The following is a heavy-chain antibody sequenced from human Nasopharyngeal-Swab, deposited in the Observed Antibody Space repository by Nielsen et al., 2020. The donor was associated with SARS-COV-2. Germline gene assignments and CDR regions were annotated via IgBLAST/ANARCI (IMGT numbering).Heavy chain of an antibody. CDR3: ARARSVAGTGDDAFDI. CDR2: IGTAGDP. J-gene: IGHJ3*02. D-gene: IGHD6-19*01. Sequence: GESLKISWAASGFTFSSYDMHWVRQATGKGLEWVSAIGTAGDPYYPGSVKGRFTISRENAKNSLYLQMNSLRAGDTAVYYCARARSVAGTGDDAFDIWGQGTMVTVSS. V-gene: IGHV3-13*05. CDR1: GFTFSSYD.